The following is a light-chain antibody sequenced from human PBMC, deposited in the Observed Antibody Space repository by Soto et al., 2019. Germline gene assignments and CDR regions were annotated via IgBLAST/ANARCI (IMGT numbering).Light chain of an antibody. Sequence: QSALTQPDSVSGSPGQSITISCTGTSSDVGGYNYVSWYQQHPGKAPKLTIYEVSNRTSGVSNRFSGSKSGNTASLTISGIRDEDEADYYCSSYTSSSIDYVFGTGTKVPVL. J-gene: IGLJ1*01. V-gene: IGLV2-14*01. CDR3: SSYTSSSIDYV. CDR2: EVS. CDR1: SSDVGGYNY.